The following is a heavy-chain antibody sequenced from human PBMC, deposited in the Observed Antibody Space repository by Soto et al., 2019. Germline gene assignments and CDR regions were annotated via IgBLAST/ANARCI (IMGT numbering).Heavy chain of an antibody. CDR1: GGTFSSYA. V-gene: IGHV1-69*06. CDR3: ARERGDYYDSSPRYFDY. CDR2: IIPIFGTA. Sequence: QVQLVQSGAEVKKPGSSVKVSCKASGGTFSSYAISWVRQAPGQGLEWMGGIIPIFGTANYAQKFQGRVTMTADKSTSTAYMELSSLRSEDTAVYYCARERGDYYDSSPRYFDYWGQGTLVTVSS. J-gene: IGHJ4*02. D-gene: IGHD3-22*01.